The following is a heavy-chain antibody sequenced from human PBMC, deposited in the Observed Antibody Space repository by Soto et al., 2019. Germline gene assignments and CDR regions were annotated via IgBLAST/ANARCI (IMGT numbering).Heavy chain of an antibody. CDR3: AKRGEKTGRNFDC. CDR2: FGGSGNT. D-gene: IGHD1-1*01. V-gene: IGHV3-23*01. J-gene: IGHJ4*02. CDR1: GFTFSNYG. Sequence: VGSLRLSCVASGFTFSNYGMSWVRQAPGKGLEWVSTFGGSGNTYHADSVKGRFTISRDNSRNTLYLQMNSLRAEDTAIYYCAKRGEKTGRNFDCWGQGTQVTVSS.